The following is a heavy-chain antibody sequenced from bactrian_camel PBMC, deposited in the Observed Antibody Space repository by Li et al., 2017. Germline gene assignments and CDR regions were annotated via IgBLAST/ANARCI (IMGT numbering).Heavy chain of an antibody. CDR3: AVDLSGAQHAPCTVIAVH. Sequence: HVQLVESGGGSVQPGGSLRLSCIGSGFSFDDSDMGWYRQGPGGECKLVSSLTSYGTTYYTDSVKGRFTISRDNAKRTLYLQMNNLKPEDTGVYYCAVDLSGAQHAPCTVIAVHRGQGTQVTVS. CDR1: GFSFDDSD. J-gene: IGHJ4*01. CDR2: LTSYGTT. V-gene: IGHV3S55*01. D-gene: IGHD6*01.